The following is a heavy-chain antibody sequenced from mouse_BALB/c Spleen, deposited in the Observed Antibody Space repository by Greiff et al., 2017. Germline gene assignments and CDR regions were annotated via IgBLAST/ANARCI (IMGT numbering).Heavy chain of an antibody. J-gene: IGHJ3*01. D-gene: IGHD1-1*01. V-gene: IGHV1-7*01. CDR3: ARGAYYYGSSPWFAY. CDR2: INPSTGYT. Sequence: QVQLQQSGAELAKPGASVKMSCKASGYTFTSYWMHWVKQRPGQGLDWIGYINPSTGYTEYNQKFKDKATLTADKSSSTAYMQLSSLTSEDSAVYYCARGAYYYGSSPWFAYWGQGTLVTVSA. CDR1: GYTFTSYW.